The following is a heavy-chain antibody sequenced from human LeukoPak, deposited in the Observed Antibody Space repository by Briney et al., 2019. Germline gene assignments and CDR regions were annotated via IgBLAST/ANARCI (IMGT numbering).Heavy chain of an antibody. V-gene: IGHV3-30*01. Sequence: GGSLRLSCAASGFTFSSYAMHWVRQAPGKGLEWVAVISYDGSNKYYADSVKGRFTISRDNSKNTLYLQLNSLRAEDTASYYCARGPRAYQLLDWFDPWGQGTLVTVSS. CDR1: GFTFSSYA. CDR2: ISYDGSNK. J-gene: IGHJ5*02. CDR3: ARGPRAYQLLDWFDP. D-gene: IGHD2-2*01.